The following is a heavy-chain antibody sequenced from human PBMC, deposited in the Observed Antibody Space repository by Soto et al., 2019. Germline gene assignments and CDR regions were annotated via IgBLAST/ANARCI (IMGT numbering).Heavy chain of an antibody. J-gene: IGHJ6*02. CDR2: IFYSGTT. CDR3: ARHYYDSSGYPAPYYHGMDV. D-gene: IGHD3-22*01. CDR1: CGSIISSGYY. V-gene: IGHV4-39*01. Sequence: SETLSLTCTVSCGSIISSGYYWGWIRQSPGKGLEWIGTIFYSGTTYYNPSLESRITISQDTSNNQFSLKLTSVTAADTAVYYCARHYYDSSGYPAPYYHGMDVWGQGTTVTVSS.